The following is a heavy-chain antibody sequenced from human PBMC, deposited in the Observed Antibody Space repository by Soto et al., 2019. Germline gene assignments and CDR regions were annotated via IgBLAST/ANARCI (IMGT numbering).Heavy chain of an antibody. J-gene: IGHJ6*03. V-gene: IGHV4-34*01. CDR2: INHSGST. CDR3: ARDQTHREIGRRVYYYMDV. D-gene: IGHD1-26*01. CDR1: GGSFSGYY. Sequence: SETLSLTCAVYGGSFSGYYWSWIRQPPGKGLEWIGEINHSGSTNYNPSLKSRVTISVDTSKNQFSLKLSSVTAADTAVYYCARDQTHREIGRRVYYYMDVWGKGTTVTVSS.